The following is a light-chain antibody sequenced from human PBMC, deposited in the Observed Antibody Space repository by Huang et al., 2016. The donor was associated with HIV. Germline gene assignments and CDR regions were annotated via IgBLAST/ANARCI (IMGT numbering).Light chain of an antibody. CDR3: QQYNDWPWT. CDR1: QSVSNE. V-gene: IGKV3-15*01. CDR2: GAN. Sequence: EIVMTQSQGTLSVSPGERATLSCRASQSVSNEVAWFQQKPGQAPRLLIYGANIRPSGTPAGFSGSGSGTEFTLTISSLQSEDFAIYYCQQYNDWPWTFGQGTKVEIK. J-gene: IGKJ1*01.